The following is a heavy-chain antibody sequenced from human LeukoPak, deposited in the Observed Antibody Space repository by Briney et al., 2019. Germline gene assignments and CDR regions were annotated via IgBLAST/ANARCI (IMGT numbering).Heavy chain of an antibody. D-gene: IGHD6-19*01. V-gene: IGHV4-34*01. CDR3: ARLSSGWYMYFDY. J-gene: IGHJ4*02. CDR1: GGSLSGYY. CDR2: INHSGST. Sequence: SETLSLTCAVYGGSLSGYYWSWIRQPPGKGLEWIGEINHSGSTNYNPSLKSRVTISVDTSKNQFSLKLSSVTAADTAVYYCARLSSGWYMYFDYWGQGTLVTVSS.